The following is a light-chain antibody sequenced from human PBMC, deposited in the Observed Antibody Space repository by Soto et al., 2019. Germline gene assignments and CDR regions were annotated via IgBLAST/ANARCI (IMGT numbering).Light chain of an antibody. CDR2: GAS. J-gene: IGKJ1*01. V-gene: IGKV3-15*01. Sequence: EIVITQSPATLSVSPGERATLYCRASQSVSSNLAWYQQKPGQAPRLLIYGASTRATGIPVRFSGSGSGTEFTLTVSSLQSEDFAVYYCQQYSNWPSFGQGTKVDIK. CDR3: QQYSNWPS. CDR1: QSVSSN.